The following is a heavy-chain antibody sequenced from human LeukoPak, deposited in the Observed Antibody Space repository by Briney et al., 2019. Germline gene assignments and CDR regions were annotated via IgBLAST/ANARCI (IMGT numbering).Heavy chain of an antibody. J-gene: IGHJ6*03. D-gene: IGHD2-2*01. CDR1: GFTFSNAW. Sequence: GGSLRLSCAASGFTFSNAWMSWVRQAPGKGLEWVGRIKSKTDGGATDYAARVKGRFTISRDDSKNTLYLQMNSLKTEDTAVYYCTTDGRSKYCSSTSCYYYYYMDVWGKGTTVTVSS. CDR2: IKSKTDGGAT. V-gene: IGHV3-15*01. CDR3: TTDGRSKYCSSTSCYYYYYMDV.